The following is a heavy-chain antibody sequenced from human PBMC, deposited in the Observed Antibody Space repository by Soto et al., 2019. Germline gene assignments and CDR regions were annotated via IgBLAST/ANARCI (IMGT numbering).Heavy chain of an antibody. J-gene: IGHJ3*02. CDR3: ARLYSRAYDI. D-gene: IGHD2-15*01. V-gene: IGHV3-23*01. CDR1: GFTFSSYA. Sequence: EVQLLESGGGWVQPGGSLRLSCAASGFTFSSYAMTWVRQTPGQGLRWVSTVTAGGDNTYHADSVKGRFTISRDTSKNTLYLQMNSLRVEDTAIYHCARLYSRAYDIWGQGTMVTVSS. CDR2: VTAGGDNT.